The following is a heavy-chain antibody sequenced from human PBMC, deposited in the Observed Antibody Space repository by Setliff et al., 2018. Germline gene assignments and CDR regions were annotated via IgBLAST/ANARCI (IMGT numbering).Heavy chain of an antibody. CDR1: GFTVSSNY. CDR3: AKDLGVNFGELIA. D-gene: IGHD3-10*01. V-gene: IGHV3-53*01. CDR2: IGTAGDT. J-gene: IGHJ5*02. Sequence: PGGSLRLSCAASGFTVSSNYMSWVRQAPGKGLEWVSAIGTAGDTYYPGSVKGQFTISRENAKNTLYLQMNSLRTEDTALYYCAKDLGVNFGELIAWGQGTLVTVSS.